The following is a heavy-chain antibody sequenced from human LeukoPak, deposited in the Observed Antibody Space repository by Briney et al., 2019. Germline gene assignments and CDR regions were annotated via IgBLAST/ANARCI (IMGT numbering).Heavy chain of an antibody. D-gene: IGHD6-19*01. CDR2: IYSSGST. Sequence: PSETLSLTCTVSGGSISSYYWSWIRQPPGKGLEWIGYIYSSGSTNYNSPLKSRVTISVDTSKNQFSLKLTSVTAADTAVYYCARSGGYSSPQNYWGQGTLVTVSS. CDR1: GGSISSYY. CDR3: ARSGGYSSPQNY. V-gene: IGHV4-59*01. J-gene: IGHJ4*02.